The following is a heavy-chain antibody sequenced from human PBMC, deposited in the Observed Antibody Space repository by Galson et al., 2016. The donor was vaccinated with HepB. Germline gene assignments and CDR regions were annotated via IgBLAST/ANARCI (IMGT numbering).Heavy chain of an antibody. CDR2: ITSGGTT. V-gene: IGHV3-23*01. CDR3: AKRPYSYGWHYGMDV. J-gene: IGHJ6*02. CDR1: GFSFSSYA. D-gene: IGHD5-18*01. Sequence: SLRLSCAASGFSFSSYAMSWVRQAPGKGLEWVSGITSGGTTYYADSVKGRFTISRDNSKNILYLQMKSLRDEDTAVYYRAKRPYSYGWHYGMDVWGQRTTVTVSS.